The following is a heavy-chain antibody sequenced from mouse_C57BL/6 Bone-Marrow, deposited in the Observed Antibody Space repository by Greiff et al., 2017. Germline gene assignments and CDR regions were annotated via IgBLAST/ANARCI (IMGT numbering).Heavy chain of an antibody. CDR2: IFPGSGST. V-gene: IGHV1-75*01. J-gene: IGHJ4*01. CDR1: GYTFTDYY. CDR3: AMQSNWAMDY. D-gene: IGHD2-5*01. Sequence: VQLQQSGPELVKPGASVKISCKASGYTFTDYYINWVKQRPGQGLEWIGWIFPGSGSTYYNEKFKGKATLTVDKSSSTAYMLRSSLTSEDSAVYFCAMQSNWAMDYWGQGTSVTVSS.